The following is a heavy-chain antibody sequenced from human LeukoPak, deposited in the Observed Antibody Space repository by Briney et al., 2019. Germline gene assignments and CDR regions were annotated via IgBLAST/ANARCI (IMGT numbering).Heavy chain of an antibody. CDR2: VRYDGSKK. J-gene: IGHJ4*02. CDR3: ARRGYFTARSSSWFAN. D-gene: IGHD6-13*01. Sequence: GGSLRLSCAASGFTFSTYGMHWVRQAPGKGLEWVAFVRYDGSKKYYTNSVKGRFTISRDNSKNTLYLQMNSLRAEDTAVYYCARRGYFTARSSSWFANWGQGTLVTVSS. V-gene: IGHV3-30*02. CDR1: GFTFSTYG.